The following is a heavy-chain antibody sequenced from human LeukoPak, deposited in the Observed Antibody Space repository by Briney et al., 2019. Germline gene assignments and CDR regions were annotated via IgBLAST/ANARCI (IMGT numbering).Heavy chain of an antibody. Sequence: PGGSLRLSCAASGFTFSSYSMNWVRQAPGKGLEWVASINADGSEIHYVDSVKGRFTISRDNAKDSLYLQMNSLRAEDTAVYYCAKEGYCSGGSCYSPYYFDYWGQGTLVTVSS. V-gene: IGHV3-7*01. CDR2: INADGSEI. D-gene: IGHD2-15*01. J-gene: IGHJ4*02. CDR3: AKEGYCSGGSCYSPYYFDY. CDR1: GFTFSSYS.